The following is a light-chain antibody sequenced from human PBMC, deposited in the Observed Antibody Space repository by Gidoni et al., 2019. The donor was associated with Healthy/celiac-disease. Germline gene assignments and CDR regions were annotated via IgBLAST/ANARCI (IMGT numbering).Light chain of an antibody. CDR2: AAS. V-gene: IGKV1-39*01. CDR1: QSISSY. J-gene: IGKJ1*01. CDR3: QQSYSTPWT. Sequence: DIQMTQPPSSLSASVGDRVTITCRASQSISSYLYWYQQKPGKAPKLLIYAASSLQSGVPSRFSGSGSGTYFTLTISSLQPEDFATYYCQQSYSTPWTFGQGTKVEIK.